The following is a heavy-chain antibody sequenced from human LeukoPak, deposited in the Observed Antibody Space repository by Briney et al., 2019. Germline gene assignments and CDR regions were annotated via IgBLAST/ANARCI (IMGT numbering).Heavy chain of an antibody. D-gene: IGHD2-15*01. Sequence: GESLKISCKGSGYRFTTYWINWVRQMPGKGLEWMGIIYPGDSDIRYSPSFQGQVTISADKSISTAYLQWSSLKASDTAMYYCARDQSGGIYRYTFDIWGQGTKVTVSS. CDR1: GYRFTTYW. V-gene: IGHV5-51*01. CDR3: ARDQSGGIYRYTFDI. CDR2: IYPGDSDI. J-gene: IGHJ3*02.